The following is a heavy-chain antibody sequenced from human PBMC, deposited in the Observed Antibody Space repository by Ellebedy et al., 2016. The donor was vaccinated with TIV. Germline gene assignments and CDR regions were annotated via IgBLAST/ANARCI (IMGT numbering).Heavy chain of an antibody. Sequence: GGSLRLXXAASGFTFSNYVMTWVRQAPGKGLEWVSGIGGSGESTFYADSVKGRFTISRDNSKNRLYLRMNSLRAEDTATYFCAKGVVVAPGPTLNWFDSWGQGALVTVSP. J-gene: IGHJ5*01. CDR2: IGGSGEST. CDR1: GFTFSNYV. D-gene: IGHD2-15*01. CDR3: AKGVVVAPGPTLNWFDS. V-gene: IGHV3-23*01.